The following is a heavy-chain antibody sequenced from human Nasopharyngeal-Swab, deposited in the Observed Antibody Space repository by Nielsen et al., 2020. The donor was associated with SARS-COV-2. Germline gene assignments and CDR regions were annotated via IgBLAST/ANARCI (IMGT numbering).Heavy chain of an antibody. Sequence: VRQAPGKGLEWVSSISSSSYIYYADSVKGRFTISRDNAKNSLYLQMNSLRAEDTAVYYCAAYYYGSGSGAYWGQGTLVTVSS. D-gene: IGHD3-10*01. CDR2: ISSSSYI. V-gene: IGHV3-69-1*01. CDR3: AAYYYGSGSGAY. J-gene: IGHJ4*02.